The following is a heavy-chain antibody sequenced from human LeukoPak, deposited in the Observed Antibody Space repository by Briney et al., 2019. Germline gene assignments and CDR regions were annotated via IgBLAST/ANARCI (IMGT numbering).Heavy chain of an antibody. CDR1: GGSITGYY. J-gene: IGHJ3*02. D-gene: IGHD5-18*01. Sequence: KPSETLSLTCTVSGGSITGYYWSWIRQPPGKGLEWIGYIHYSGSTNYNPSLKSRVTISVDTSENQFSLRLRSVTAADTAVYYCARRGQAALVGSFDIWGQGTMVTVSS. CDR2: IHYSGST. CDR3: ARRGQAALVGSFDI. V-gene: IGHV4-59*08.